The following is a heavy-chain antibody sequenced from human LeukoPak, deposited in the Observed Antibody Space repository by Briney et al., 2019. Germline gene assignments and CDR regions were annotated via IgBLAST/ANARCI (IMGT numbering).Heavy chain of an antibody. Sequence: GGSLRLSCAASGFTFDDYAMHWVRQAPGKGLEWVSGISWSSGSIGYADSVKGRFTISRDNAKNSLYLQMNSPRAEDTALYYCAKGALSGELLFGDAFDIWGQGTMVTVSS. D-gene: IGHD3-10*01. CDR3: AKGALSGELLFGDAFDI. CDR2: ISWSSGSI. CDR1: GFTFDDYA. J-gene: IGHJ3*02. V-gene: IGHV3-9*01.